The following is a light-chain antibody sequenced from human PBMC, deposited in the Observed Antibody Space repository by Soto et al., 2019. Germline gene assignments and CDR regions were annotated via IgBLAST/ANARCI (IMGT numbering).Light chain of an antibody. J-gene: IGKJ1*01. V-gene: IGKV3-20*01. CDR1: QSVDSTF. CDR2: GVS. Sequence: EIVLTQSPGSLSLSPGERATLSCRASQSVDSTFFAWYQKKPGQAPRLRMYGVSKRATGIPDRFSGSGSGTDFTLTISRLEPEDFAVYYCQQYMSSVTFGQGTRVEIK. CDR3: QQYMSSVT.